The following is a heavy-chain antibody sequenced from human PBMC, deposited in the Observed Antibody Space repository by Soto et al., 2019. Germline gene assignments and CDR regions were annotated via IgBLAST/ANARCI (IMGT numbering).Heavy chain of an antibody. J-gene: IGHJ4*02. Sequence: ASVKVSCKASGYTFTSYGISWVRQAPGQGLEWMGWISAYNGNTNYAQRLQGRVTMTTDTSTSTAYMELRSLRSDDTAVYYCAREVGTYSSGWYRYWGQGTLVTVSS. CDR3: AREVGTYSSGWYRY. D-gene: IGHD6-19*01. CDR1: GYTFTSYG. V-gene: IGHV1-18*04. CDR2: ISAYNGNT.